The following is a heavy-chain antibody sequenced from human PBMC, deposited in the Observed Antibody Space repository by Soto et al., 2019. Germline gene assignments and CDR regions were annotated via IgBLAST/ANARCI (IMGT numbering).Heavy chain of an antibody. D-gene: IGHD3-3*02. CDR2: IYHRGRT. Sequence: SGTLSLTSAVSGVSIGRSNWWTWVRHRTRKEWEWIGEIYHRGRTTYNPALKSRVSCAVDKAKNQFSLKLSPVIAADRAVYYCARDVLGSRVLKYYICMDVPCQGIT. J-gene: IGHJ6*02. V-gene: IGHV4-4*02. CDR1: GVSIGRSNW. CDR3: ARDVLGSRVLKYYICMDV.